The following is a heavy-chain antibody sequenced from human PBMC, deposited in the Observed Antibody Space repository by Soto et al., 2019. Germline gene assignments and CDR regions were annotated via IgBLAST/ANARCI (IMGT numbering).Heavy chain of an antibody. J-gene: IGHJ6*02. CDR3: AKSRGIVGATTRRRLGMDV. D-gene: IGHD1-26*01. CDR1: GASISSSSW. V-gene: IGHV4-4*02. CDR2: VYHSGIT. Sequence: SETLSLTCAISGASISSSSWWTWVRQPPGKGLQWIGEVYHSGITDYNPSLKSRVTISVDKSKNQFSLNLTAATAADTAVYYCAKSRGIVGATTRRRLGMDVWGQGTMVTVSS.